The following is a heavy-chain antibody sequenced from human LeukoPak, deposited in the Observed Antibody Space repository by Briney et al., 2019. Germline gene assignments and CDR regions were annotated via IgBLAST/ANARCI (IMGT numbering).Heavy chain of an antibody. Sequence: GGSLRLSCAASGFTVSSNHMSWVRQAPGKGLEWVSVIYSGGTTYYADSVEGRFTISRDNSKSTLYLQMNSLRAEDTAVYYCATLGPTEYFVYWGQGTLVTVSS. J-gene: IGHJ4*02. V-gene: IGHV3-53*01. CDR3: ATLGPTEYFVY. CDR2: IYSGGTT. D-gene: IGHD4-11*01. CDR1: GFTVSSNH.